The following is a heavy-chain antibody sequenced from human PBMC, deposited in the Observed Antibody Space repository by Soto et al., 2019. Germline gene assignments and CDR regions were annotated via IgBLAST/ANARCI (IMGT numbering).Heavy chain of an antibody. D-gene: IGHD5-12*01. CDR1: GFTFSSYW. V-gene: IGHV3-7*02. CDR3: ASGAWMCDY. J-gene: IGHJ4*02. Sequence: PASGFTFSSYWMSWVRQAPGKGLEWVANIKQDGSEKYYVDSVKGRFTISRDNAKNSLYLQMNSLRAEDTAVYYCASGAWMCDYLGQGTLVTVSS. CDR2: IKQDGSEK.